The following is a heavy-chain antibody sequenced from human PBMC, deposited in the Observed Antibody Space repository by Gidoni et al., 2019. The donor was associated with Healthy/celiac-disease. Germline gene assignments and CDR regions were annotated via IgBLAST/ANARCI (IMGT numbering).Heavy chain of an antibody. D-gene: IGHD1-26*01. Sequence: QVQLQESGPGLVKPSQTLSLTCTVSGGSISSGSYYWSWLRQPAGKGLEWIGSIYTSGSTNYNPSIKSRVTISVDTSKNQFSLKLSSETAADTAGYYCARYSGSYFGNWFDPWGQGTLVTVSS. CDR2: IYTSGST. CDR3: ARYSGSYFGNWFDP. V-gene: IGHV4-61*02. J-gene: IGHJ5*02. CDR1: GGSISSGSYY.